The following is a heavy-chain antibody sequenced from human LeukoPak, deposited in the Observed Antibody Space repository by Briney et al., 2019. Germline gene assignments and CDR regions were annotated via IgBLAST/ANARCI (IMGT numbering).Heavy chain of an antibody. Sequence: PGGSLRLSCAASGFTFTKYWMTWVRQAPGKGLEWVGNIKQDGSDKNYMDSVKGRFTISRDNAKNSLYLQMNSLRAEDTAVYYCARVRARPNYYYYYYMDVWGKGTTVTVSS. V-gene: IGHV3-7*01. D-gene: IGHD6-6*01. J-gene: IGHJ6*03. CDR1: GFTFTKYW. CDR3: ARVRARPNYYYYYYMDV. CDR2: IKQDGSDK.